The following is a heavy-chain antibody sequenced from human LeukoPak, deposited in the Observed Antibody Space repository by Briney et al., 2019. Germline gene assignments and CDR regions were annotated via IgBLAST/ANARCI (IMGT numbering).Heavy chain of an antibody. CDR2: IYYSGST. V-gene: IGHV4-59*01. J-gene: IGHJ4*02. Sequence: PSETLSLTCTVSDGSISNYYWSWIRQPPGKGLEWIGYIYYSGSTNYNPSLKSRVTISVDTSKDQFSLRLSSVTAADTAVYYCARSYGSGSYFNYWGQGTLVTVSS. CDR3: ARSYGSGSYFNY. D-gene: IGHD3-10*01. CDR1: DGSISNYY.